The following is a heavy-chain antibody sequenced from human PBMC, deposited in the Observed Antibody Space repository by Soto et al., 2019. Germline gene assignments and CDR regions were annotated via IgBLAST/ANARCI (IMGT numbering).Heavy chain of an antibody. CDR2: VSGSGGST. CDR3: ARGQDDYGDSDVWFDP. CDR1: GFTFRTYA. V-gene: IGHV3-23*01. Sequence: EVQLLESGGGLVQPGGSLRLSCTTSGFTFRTYAMNWVRQAPGKGLEWVSGVSGSGGSTYYADSVKGRFTISRDNSKNTVHLQMNSLTAEDTAVYYCARGQDDYGDSDVWFDPWGQGTLVTVSS. J-gene: IGHJ5*02. D-gene: IGHD4-17*01.